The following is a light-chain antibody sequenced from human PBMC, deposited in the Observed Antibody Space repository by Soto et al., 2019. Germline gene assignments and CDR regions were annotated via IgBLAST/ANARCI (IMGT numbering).Light chain of an antibody. CDR2: DTS. V-gene: IGKV3-15*01. J-gene: IGKJ5*01. CDR1: QSVSRK. CDR3: QQYNTWTSIT. Sequence: EIVMTQAPVTLSVSPGERDTLSCRASQSVSRKLVWYQQKPGQAPRLLIYDTSTRATGIPARFSGSGSGTEFTLTISSLQSEDFAVYYCQQYNTWTSITFGQGTRLEIK.